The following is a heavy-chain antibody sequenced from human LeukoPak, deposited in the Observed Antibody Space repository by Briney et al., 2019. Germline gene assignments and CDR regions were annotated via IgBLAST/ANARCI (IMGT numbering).Heavy chain of an antibody. V-gene: IGHV3-23*01. CDR1: GFTFSSYA. CDR3: AKVPTVGNYEVFGYYYYGMDV. J-gene: IGHJ6*02. Sequence: GGSLRLSCAASGFTFSSYAMSWVRQAPGKGLEWVSAISGSGGSTYYADSVKGRFTISRDNSKNRLYLQMNSLRAEDTAVYYCAKVPTVGNYEVFGYYYYGMDVWGQGTTVTVSS. D-gene: IGHD4-11*01. CDR2: ISGSGGST.